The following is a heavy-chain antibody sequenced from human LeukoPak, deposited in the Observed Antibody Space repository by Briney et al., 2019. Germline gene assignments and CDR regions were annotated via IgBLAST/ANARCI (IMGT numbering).Heavy chain of an antibody. CDR3: ARDMGQQLVSFAFDI. D-gene: IGHD6-13*01. Sequence: PSETLSLTCTVSGGSISSSSYYWGWIRQPPGKGLEWIGSIYYSGSTYYNPSLKSRVTISVDTSKNQFSLKLSSVTAADTAVYYCARDMGQQLVSFAFDIWGQGTMVTVSS. CDR2: IYYSGST. CDR1: GGSISSSSYY. V-gene: IGHV4-39*07. J-gene: IGHJ3*02.